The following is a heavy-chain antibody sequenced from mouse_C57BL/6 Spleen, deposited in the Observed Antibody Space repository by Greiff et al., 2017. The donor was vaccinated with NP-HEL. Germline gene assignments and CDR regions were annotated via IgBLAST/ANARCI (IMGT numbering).Heavy chain of an antibody. Sequence: VQLQQSGPELVKPGASVKIPCKASGYTFTDYNMHWVKQSHGQSLEWIGDINPNNGGTIYNQKFKGKATLTVDKSSSTAYMELRSLTSEDTAVYYCARGEYSNYVEARDYWGQGTSVTVSS. CDR1: GYTFTDYN. D-gene: IGHD2-5*01. J-gene: IGHJ4*01. CDR2: INPNNGGT. CDR3: ARGEYSNYVEARDY. V-gene: IGHV1-18*01.